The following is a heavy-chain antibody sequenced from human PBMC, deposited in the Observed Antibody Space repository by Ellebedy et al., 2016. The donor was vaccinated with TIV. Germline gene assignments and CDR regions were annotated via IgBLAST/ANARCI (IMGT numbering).Heavy chain of an antibody. CDR2: ISSSSSTI. CDR3: AREDTGYYYYYGMDV. V-gene: IGHV3-48*02. D-gene: IGHD5-18*01. Sequence: GGSLRLXCAASGFTFSSYSMNWVRQAPGKGLEWVSYISSSSSTIYYADSVKGRFTISRDNAKNSLYLQMNSLRDEDTAVYYCAREDTGYYYYYGMDVWGQGTTVTVSS. CDR1: GFTFSSYS. J-gene: IGHJ6*02.